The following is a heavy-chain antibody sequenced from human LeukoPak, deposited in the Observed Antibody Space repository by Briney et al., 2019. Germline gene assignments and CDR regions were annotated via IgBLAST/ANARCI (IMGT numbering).Heavy chain of an antibody. J-gene: IGHJ4*02. V-gene: IGHV3-23*01. CDR3: AKHQSGGWLDYFDY. CDR1: GVTFSSYA. Sequence: HPGGSLRLSCAASGVTFSSYAMSWVRQAPGKGLDWVSAISGSGSSTYYADSVKGRFTISRDNSKNTLYLQMNSLRAEDTAIYYCAKHQSGGWLDYFDYWGQGTLVTVSS. CDR2: ISGSGSST. D-gene: IGHD6-13*01.